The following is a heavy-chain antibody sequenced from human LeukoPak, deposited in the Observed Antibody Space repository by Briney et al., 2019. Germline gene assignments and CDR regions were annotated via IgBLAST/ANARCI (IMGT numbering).Heavy chain of an antibody. Sequence: GESLQISWKGSGCHFTNYWIAWGRQMPGKGLEGMGLIYPGDSQTNYSPSFQGQVTISADKSINTAYLQWTTLKASDTAMYYCTRRPDGDYSDWGQGTLVTVSS. D-gene: IGHD4-17*01. CDR1: GCHFTNYW. CDR3: TRRPDGDYSD. J-gene: IGHJ4*02. CDR2: IYPGDSQT. V-gene: IGHV5-51*01.